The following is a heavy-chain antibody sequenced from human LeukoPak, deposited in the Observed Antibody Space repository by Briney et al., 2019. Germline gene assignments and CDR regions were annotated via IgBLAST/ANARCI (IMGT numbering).Heavy chain of an antibody. CDR1: GYTYSSYG. D-gene: IGHD5-18*01. CDR2: ISTFNGHT. V-gene: IGHV1-18*01. Sequence: ASVKVSCKASGYTYSSYGISWVRQAPGHGLEWMGWISTFNGHTNYAQSRQDRVTMTTDTSTSTVYMELSSLISDDTAVYYCARVDTVNYYYYMDVWGKGTPVTVSS. CDR3: ARVDTVNYYYYMDV. J-gene: IGHJ6*03.